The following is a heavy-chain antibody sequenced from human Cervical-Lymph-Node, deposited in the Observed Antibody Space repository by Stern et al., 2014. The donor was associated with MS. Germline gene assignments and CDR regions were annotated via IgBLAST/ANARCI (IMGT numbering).Heavy chain of an antibody. D-gene: IGHD6-19*01. CDR2: MLHSGST. Sequence: VQLVESGPGLVKPSETLSLTCTVSGVSIATGNYWTWVRQSLAKGLEWIGEMLHSGSTNYSPSFKSRVTMSVDKSKNQFSLKLRFVTAADTAVYFCAKSSGWWRLDSWGQGTLVSVSS. CDR1: GVSIATGNY. V-gene: IGHV4-4*02. CDR3: AKSSGWWRLDS. J-gene: IGHJ4*02.